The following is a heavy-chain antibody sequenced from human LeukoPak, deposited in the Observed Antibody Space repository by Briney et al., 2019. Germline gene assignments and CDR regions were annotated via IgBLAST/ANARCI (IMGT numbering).Heavy chain of an antibody. CDR1: GYTFTSYG. V-gene: IGHV1-18*01. Sequence: ASVKVSCKASGYTFTSYGISGVRQAPGQGLEWMGWISAYNGNTNYAQKLQGRVTMTTDTSTSTAYMELRSLRSDDTAVYYCARVAGPLWFGEPYNYGMDVWGQGTTVTVSS. D-gene: IGHD3-10*01. CDR2: ISAYNGNT. J-gene: IGHJ6*02. CDR3: ARVAGPLWFGEPYNYGMDV.